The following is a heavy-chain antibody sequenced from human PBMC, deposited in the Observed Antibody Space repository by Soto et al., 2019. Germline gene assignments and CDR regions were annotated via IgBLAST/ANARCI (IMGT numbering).Heavy chain of an antibody. J-gene: IGHJ4*02. V-gene: IGHV1-69*02. CDR2: VNPILSLS. Sequence: QVQLVQSGAEVKRPGSSVKVSCKASGDTFNFYSINWVRQAPGLGLEWLGRVNPILSLSNYAQRFQGRVTMTADKSTRTAYMILNRLKSEDTAIYYCATSYGSGYRAFDYWGQGALVTVSS. D-gene: IGHD3-10*01. CDR3: ATSYGSGYRAFDY. CDR1: GDTFNFYS.